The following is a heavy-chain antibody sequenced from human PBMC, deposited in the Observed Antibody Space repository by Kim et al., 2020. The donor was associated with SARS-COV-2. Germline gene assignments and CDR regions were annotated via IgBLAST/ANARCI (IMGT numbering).Heavy chain of an antibody. Sequence: SVKVSCKAAGCTFTHFGIIWVRQAPGQGLEWMGGINPMCGTASYAQKFLGRVTMTTDESISTAYLEVNDLRFEDTALYYCARWY. CDR3: ARWY. V-gene: IGHV1-69*05. CDR2: INPMCGTA. J-gene: IGHJ2*01. CDR1: GCTFTHFG.